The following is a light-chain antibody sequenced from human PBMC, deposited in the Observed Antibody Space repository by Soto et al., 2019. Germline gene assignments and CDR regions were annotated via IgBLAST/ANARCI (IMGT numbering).Light chain of an antibody. J-gene: IGKJ1*01. V-gene: IGKV4-1*01. Sequence: EIVMTQSPDSLAVSLGERATIKCRSSQTVFFSTSNKKYLAWYQQRPGQPPKLLIYWASIRESGVPDRFSGSGSGTHFTLTIDSLQDEDVAVYYCQQYYNATRTFGQGTKVDIK. CDR3: QQYYNATRT. CDR2: WAS. CDR1: QTVFFSTSNKKY.